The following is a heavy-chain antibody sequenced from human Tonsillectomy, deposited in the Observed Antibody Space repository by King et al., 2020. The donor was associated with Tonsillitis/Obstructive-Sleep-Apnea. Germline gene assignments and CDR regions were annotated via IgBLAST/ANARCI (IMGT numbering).Heavy chain of an antibody. CDR1: GFTFDDYA. V-gene: IGHV3-43*02. D-gene: IGHD4-23*01. J-gene: IGHJ3*02. CDR3: AKAPYGGDAFDT. CDR2: ISGDGGST. Sequence: VQLVESGGGVVQPGGSMRLSCAASGFTFDDYAMHWVRQDPGKGLEWFSLISGDGGSTYYADSVKGRFTISRDSSTNSLYLQINSLRTYDTALYYCAKAPYGGDAFDTWGQGTMFTVSS.